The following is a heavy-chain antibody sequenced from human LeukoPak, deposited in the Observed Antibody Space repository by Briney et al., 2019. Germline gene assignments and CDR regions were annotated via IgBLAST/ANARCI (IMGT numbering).Heavy chain of an antibody. D-gene: IGHD3-3*01. Sequence: GASVKVSCKASGYTFTSYGISRVRQAPGQGLEWMGWISAYNGNTNYAQKLQGRVTMTTDTSTSTAYMELRSLRSDDTAVYYCARDTGDYDFWSGLHPTFDYWGQGTLVTVSS. CDR3: ARDTGDYDFWSGLHPTFDY. CDR2: ISAYNGNT. CDR1: GYTFTSYG. V-gene: IGHV1-18*01. J-gene: IGHJ4*02.